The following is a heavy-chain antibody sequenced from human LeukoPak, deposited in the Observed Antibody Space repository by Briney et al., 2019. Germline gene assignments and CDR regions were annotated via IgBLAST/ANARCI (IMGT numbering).Heavy chain of an antibody. CDR1: GGSISSYY. D-gene: IGHD3-9*01. V-gene: IGHV4-59*01. CDR2: IYYSGST. CDR3: ARGETIFSNFDY. Sequence: PSETLSLTCPVSGGSISSYYWSWIRQPPGKGLEWIGYIYYSGSTNYNPSLKSRVTISVDTSKNQFSLKLSSVTAADTAVYYCARGETIFSNFDYWGQGTLVTVSS. J-gene: IGHJ4*02.